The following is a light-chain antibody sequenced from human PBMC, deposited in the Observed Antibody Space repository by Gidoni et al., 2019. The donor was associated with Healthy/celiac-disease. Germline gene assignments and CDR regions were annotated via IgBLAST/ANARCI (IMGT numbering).Light chain of an antibody. J-gene: IGLJ2*01. V-gene: IGLV2-11*01. CDR2: DVS. CDR3: CSYAGSYTLV. CDR1: SRDVGGYNY. Sequence: QYALTQPSSVSGSPGQSVTISCTGTSRDVGGYNYVSWYQQHPGKAPKLMFYDVSKRPSGVPDRFSGSKSVNTASLTISGLQAEDEADYYCCSYAGSYTLVFGGGTKLTVL.